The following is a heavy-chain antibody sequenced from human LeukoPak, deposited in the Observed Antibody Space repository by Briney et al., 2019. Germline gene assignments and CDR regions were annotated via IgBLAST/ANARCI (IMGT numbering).Heavy chain of an antibody. CDR1: GYTFTDYH. CDR2: INPNSGGT. V-gene: IGHV1-2*02. J-gene: IGHJ4*02. D-gene: IGHD5-24*01. CDR3: ARDDSRDGYNAFDY. Sequence: ASVKVSCKASGYTFTDYHMHWVRQAPGQGLEWMGWINPNSGGTSYAQKFQGRVTMTRDTSISTAYMELSRLRSDDTAVYYCARDDSRDGYNAFDYCGQGTLVTVSS.